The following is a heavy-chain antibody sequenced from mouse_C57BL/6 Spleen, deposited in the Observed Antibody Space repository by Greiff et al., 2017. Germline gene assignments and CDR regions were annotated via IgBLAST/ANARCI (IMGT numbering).Heavy chain of an antibody. D-gene: IGHD1-1*02. J-gene: IGHJ3*01. CDR2: ISSGGDYS. Sequence: EVKLMESGEGLVKPGGSLKLSCAASGFTFSSYAMSWVRQTPEKRLEWVAYISSGGDYSYYADTVKGPFTISRNDARNTLYLQMSSLKSEDTAVYYCTRGGYYYYSWFAYWGQGTLVTVSA. V-gene: IGHV5-9-1*02. CDR3: TRGGYYYYSWFAY. CDR1: GFTFSSYA.